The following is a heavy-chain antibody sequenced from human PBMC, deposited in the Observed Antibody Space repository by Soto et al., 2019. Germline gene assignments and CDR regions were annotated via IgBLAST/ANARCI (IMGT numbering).Heavy chain of an antibody. CDR3: ARMEYYYDSSGYYSPGFWFDP. CDR2: IIPIFGTA. V-gene: IGHV1-69*13. Sequence: SVKVSCKASGGTFSSYAISWVRQAPGQWLEWMGGIIPIFGTANYAQKFQGRVTITADESTSTAYMELSSLRSEDTAVYYCARMEYYYDSSGYYSPGFWFDPWGQGTLVTVSS. J-gene: IGHJ5*02. CDR1: GGTFSSYA. D-gene: IGHD3-22*01.